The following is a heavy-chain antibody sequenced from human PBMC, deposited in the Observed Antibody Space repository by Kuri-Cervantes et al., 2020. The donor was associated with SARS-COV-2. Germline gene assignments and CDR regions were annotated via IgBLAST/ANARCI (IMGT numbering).Heavy chain of an antibody. J-gene: IGHJ4*02. CDR3: ARVKTRGTLEY. CDR2: ISNDGKHE. Sequence: GGSLRLSCAASGFNFSNTDMHWVRQAPGKGLEWVAVISNDGKHEKCVDSGKGRFTISRDNSKNTLYLQMNSLRAEDTAVYYCARVKTRGTLEYWGQGTLVTVSS. CDR1: GFNFSNTD. D-gene: IGHD1-1*01. V-gene: IGHV3-30*03.